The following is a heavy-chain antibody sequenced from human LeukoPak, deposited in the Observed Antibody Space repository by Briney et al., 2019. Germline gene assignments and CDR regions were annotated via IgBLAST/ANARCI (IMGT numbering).Heavy chain of an antibody. Sequence: AVNVSFKASGCTFSIYTISGVRQAPGQGLEGMGRIIPILGIANYAQKFQGRVTITADKSTSTAYMELRSLRSEDTAVYYCARDRGVGNPNWFDPWGQGTLVTVSS. CDR2: IIPILGIA. CDR3: ARDRGVGNPNWFDP. J-gene: IGHJ5*02. CDR1: GCTFSIYT. V-gene: IGHV1-69*04. D-gene: IGHD3-10*01.